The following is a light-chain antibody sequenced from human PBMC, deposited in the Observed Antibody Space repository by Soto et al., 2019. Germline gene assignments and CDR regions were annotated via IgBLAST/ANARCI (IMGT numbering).Light chain of an antibody. CDR2: VNSDGSH. J-gene: IGLJ3*02. Sequence: QPVLTQSTSASASLGASVNLTCTLSSGHSNYAIAWHQQQPEKGPRYFMNVNSDGSHTKGDGIPDRFSGSSSGADRYLTISRLQSEDEADYYCQTWGTGIPVFGGGTQLTVL. CDR3: QTWGTGIPV. CDR1: SGHSNYA. V-gene: IGLV4-69*02.